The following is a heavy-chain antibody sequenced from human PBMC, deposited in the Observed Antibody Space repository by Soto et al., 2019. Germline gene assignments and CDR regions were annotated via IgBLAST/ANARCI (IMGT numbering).Heavy chain of an antibody. D-gene: IGHD6-13*01. V-gene: IGHV4-34*01. CDR2: INHSGST. J-gene: IGHJ6*03. Sequence: SETLSLTCAVHGGSFSGYYWSWIRQPPGKGLEWIGGINHSGSTNYNPSLKSRVTISVDTSKNQFSLKLSSVTAADTAVYYCARGGVAAAAYMDVWGKGTTVTVSS. CDR3: ARGGVAAAAYMDV. CDR1: GGSFSGYY.